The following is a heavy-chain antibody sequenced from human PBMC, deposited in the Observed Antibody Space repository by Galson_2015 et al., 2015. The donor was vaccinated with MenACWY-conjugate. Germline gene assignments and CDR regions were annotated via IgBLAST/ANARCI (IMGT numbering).Heavy chain of an antibody. CDR3: ARDQKRFAEGLVHYYGLDV. D-gene: IGHD6-6*01. J-gene: IGHJ6*02. CDR1: GGSISRDNQY. CDR2: IYFSGST. V-gene: IGHV4-39*07. Sequence: SETLSLTCTVSGGSISRDNQYWGWIRQPPGKGLEWIGSIYFSGSTYYNPSLKSRVSISVDTSKNLFSLKLNSVTAADTAAYYCARDQKRFAEGLVHYYGLDVWGQGTTVTVSS.